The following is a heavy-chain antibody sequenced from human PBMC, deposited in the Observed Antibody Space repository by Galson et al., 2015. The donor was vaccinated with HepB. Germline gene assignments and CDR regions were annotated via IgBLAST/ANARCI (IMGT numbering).Heavy chain of an antibody. J-gene: IGHJ3*02. CDR2: IYYSGST. CDR1: GGSISSYY. Sequence: LSLTCTVSGGSISSYYWSWIRQPPGKGLEWIGYIYYSGSTNYNPSLKSRVTISVDTSKNQFSLKLSSVTAADTAVYYCARTPDIVATIDCSSCPARASYAFDIWGQGTRVTVSS. CDR3: ARTPDIVATIDCSSCPARASYAFDI. D-gene: IGHD5-12*01. V-gene: IGHV4-59*12.